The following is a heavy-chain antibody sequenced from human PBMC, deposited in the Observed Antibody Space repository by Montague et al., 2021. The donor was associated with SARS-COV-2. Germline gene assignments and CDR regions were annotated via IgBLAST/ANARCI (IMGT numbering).Heavy chain of an antibody. CDR2: IYYNGST. Sequence: TLSLTCTVSGATITSGRYYWTWIRQHPGKGLEYIGNIYYNGSTYYNPSLKSRLTMSVDMSKNQFSLKLRSVTAADTAMYFYARWAALIYYYGLDVWGRGTTVTVSS. CDR3: ARWAALIYYYGLDV. V-gene: IGHV4-31*03. D-gene: IGHD3-10*01. J-gene: IGHJ6*02. CDR1: GATITSGRYY.